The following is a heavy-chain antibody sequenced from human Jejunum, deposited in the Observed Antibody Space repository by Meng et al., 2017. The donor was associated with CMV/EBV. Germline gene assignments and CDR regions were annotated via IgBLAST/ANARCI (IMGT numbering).Heavy chain of an antibody. J-gene: IGHJ4*02. CDR3: VRDAGRRDGYNYLGYFDY. D-gene: IGHD5-24*01. CDR1: FIFSYYW. Sequence: FIFSYYWMKWVRQVPGKGMVWVSTIDADGSSPTYADSVKGRFTISRDNAKNTLYLQMDSLRADDTAVYYCVRDAGRRDGYNYLGYFDYWGQGTLVTVSS. V-gene: IGHV3-74*01. CDR2: IDADGSSP.